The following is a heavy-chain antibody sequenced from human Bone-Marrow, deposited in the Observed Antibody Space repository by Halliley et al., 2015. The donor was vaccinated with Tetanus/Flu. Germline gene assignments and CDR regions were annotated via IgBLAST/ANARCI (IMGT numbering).Heavy chain of an antibody. D-gene: IGHD2-15*01. Sequence: EGKSTKYVDSVRGRFTTSRDNAKNTVTLQLNSLTADDTAVYYCARESRYCSGDSCFTDTFDVWGQGTKVTVSS. J-gene: IGHJ3*01. CDR3: ARESRYCSGDSCFTDTFDV. V-gene: IGHV3-74*03. CDR2: EGKST.